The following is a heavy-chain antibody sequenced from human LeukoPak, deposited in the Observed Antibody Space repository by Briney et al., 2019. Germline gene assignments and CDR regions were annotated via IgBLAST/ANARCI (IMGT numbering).Heavy chain of an antibody. CDR1: GGSFSGCY. J-gene: IGHJ4*02. CDR3: ARQKGSYDSSGYYYYFDY. Sequence: SETLSLTCAVYGGSFSGCYWSWIRQPPGKGLEWIGEINHSGSTNYNPSLKSRVTISVDTSKNQFSLKLSSVTAADTAVYYCARQKGSYDSSGYYYYFDYWGQGTLVTVSS. D-gene: IGHD3-22*01. V-gene: IGHV4-34*01. CDR2: INHSGST.